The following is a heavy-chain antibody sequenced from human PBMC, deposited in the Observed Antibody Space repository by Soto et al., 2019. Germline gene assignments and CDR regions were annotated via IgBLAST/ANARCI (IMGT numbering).Heavy chain of an antibody. CDR2: ISGSGVSK. D-gene: IGHD1-26*01. CDR1: GFIFSSSA. CDR3: AKDRSPGATTWNVY. Sequence: RGSLRLSCVVSGFIFSSSAMNWFRQAPGKGLEWVSTISGSGVSKYYADSVKGRFTISRDNSNNTVSLQMNSLRAEDAAVYYCAKDRSPGATTWNVYWGQGTLVTVSS. V-gene: IGHV3-23*01. J-gene: IGHJ4*02.